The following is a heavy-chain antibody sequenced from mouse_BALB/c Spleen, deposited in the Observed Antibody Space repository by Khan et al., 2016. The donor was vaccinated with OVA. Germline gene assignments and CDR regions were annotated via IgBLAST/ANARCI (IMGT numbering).Heavy chain of an antibody. J-gene: IGHJ2*01. D-gene: IGHD2-3*01. CDR3: ARPAYDGYYDY. CDR2: ISTYSGNT. V-gene: IGHV1S137*01. Sequence: QVQLKQSGPELVRPGVSVKLSCKASGYTFTDYAMYWVKQSPAKSLEWIGLISTYSGNTNYNQKFTGKATMTVDNSSSTAYMELPRLTSEDSAISYCARPAYDGYYDYWGQGTTLTVSS. CDR1: GYTFTDYA.